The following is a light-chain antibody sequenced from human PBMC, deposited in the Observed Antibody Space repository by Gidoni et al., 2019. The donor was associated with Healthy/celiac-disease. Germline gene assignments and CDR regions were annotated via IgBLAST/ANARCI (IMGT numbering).Light chain of an antibody. CDR3: QQYYSTPIT. CDR1: QSVLYSSNNKNY. V-gene: IGKV4-1*01. Sequence: DIVMTQSPGSLVVSLGERATITCKSSQSVLYSSNNKNYLAWYQQKPGQPPKLLIYWASTRESGVPDRFSGSGSGTDFTLTISSLQAEDVAVYYCQQYYSTPITFGPGTKVEIK. J-gene: IGKJ3*01. CDR2: WAS.